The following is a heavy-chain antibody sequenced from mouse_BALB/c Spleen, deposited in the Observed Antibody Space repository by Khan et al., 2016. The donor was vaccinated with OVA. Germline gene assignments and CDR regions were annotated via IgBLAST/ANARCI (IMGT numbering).Heavy chain of an antibody. CDR2: ISSGSSTI. CDR1: GFTFSSFG. Sequence: EVELVESGGGLVQPGGSRKLSCAASGFTFSSFGMHWFRQAPEKGLEWVAYISSGSSTIYYADTVKGRSTISRDNPKNTLFLQMTSLRSEDTAMYYCVRDYYGSSYMTYWGQGTLVTVSA. J-gene: IGHJ3*01. V-gene: IGHV5-17*02. CDR3: VRDYYGSSYMTY. D-gene: IGHD1-1*01.